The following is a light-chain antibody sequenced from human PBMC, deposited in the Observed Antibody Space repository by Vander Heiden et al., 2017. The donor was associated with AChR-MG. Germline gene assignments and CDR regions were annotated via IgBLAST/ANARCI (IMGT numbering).Light chain of an antibody. Sequence: QSVLTQPPSVSGAPGQRVTISCTGSSPNIGARSDVHWYQQLPGAAPKLLIYGNRNRPSGVPDRFSGSKSGTSASLAITGLQAEDEADYYCQSYDSSRVVFGGGTKLTGL. CDR2: GNR. V-gene: IGLV1-40*01. CDR1: SPNIGARSD. J-gene: IGLJ2*01. CDR3: QSYDSSRVV.